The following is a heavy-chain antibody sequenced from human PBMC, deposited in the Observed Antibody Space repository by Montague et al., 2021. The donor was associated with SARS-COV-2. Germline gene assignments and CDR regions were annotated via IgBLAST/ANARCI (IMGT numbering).Heavy chain of an antibody. CDR1: GGSLSSGIFY. D-gene: IGHD2-21*01. Sequence: SETLSLTCTVSGGSLSSGIFYWGWNSQPTGKGLEWIGSIHNGGTTTNNPSLKIRVTLSADSAQNQFSLRLDSMTAADTAGYYCARRLSYCAGDCYPDYFDYWGLGTLVTVSS. J-gene: IGHJ4*02. CDR3: ARRLSYCAGDCYPDYFDY. V-gene: IGHV4-39*01. CDR2: IHNGGTT.